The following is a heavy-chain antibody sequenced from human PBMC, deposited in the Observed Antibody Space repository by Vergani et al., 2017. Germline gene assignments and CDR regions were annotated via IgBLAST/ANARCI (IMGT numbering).Heavy chain of an antibody. CDR1: GFSLTTGGEG. V-gene: IGHV2-5*01. Sequence: QITLRESGPTLVKPTQTLTLTCTFSGFSLTTGGEGVGWIRQPPGRALEWLAFVYWNDDERYSPSLKSRVTITKDTSKNEVILTMATMDRVDTATYYCVHRLGYFDWDGTFDVWGPGTMVTGSS. CDR3: VHRLGYFDWDGTFDV. CDR2: VYWNDDE. D-gene: IGHD3-9*01. J-gene: IGHJ3*01.